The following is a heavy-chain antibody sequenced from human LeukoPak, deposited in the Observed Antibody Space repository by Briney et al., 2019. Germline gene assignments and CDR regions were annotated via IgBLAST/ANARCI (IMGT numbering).Heavy chain of an antibody. D-gene: IGHD2-2*01. CDR1: GFTFSDFI. CDR3: AKDTNRVVAEVLDY. J-gene: IGHJ4*02. Sequence: GGSLRLSCAASGFTFSDFIMHWVRQAPGKGLEWVSAISGSGGSTYYADSVKGRFTISRDNSKNTLYLQMNSLRAEDTAVYYCAKDTNRVVAEVLDYWGQGTLVTVSS. CDR2: ISGSGGST. V-gene: IGHV3-23*01.